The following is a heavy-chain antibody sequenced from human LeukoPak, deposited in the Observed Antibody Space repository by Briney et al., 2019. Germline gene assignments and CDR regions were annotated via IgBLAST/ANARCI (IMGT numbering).Heavy chain of an antibody. CDR3: AASIAARLVDY. J-gene: IGHJ4*02. CDR1: GFTVSSNY. D-gene: IGHD6-6*01. Sequence: PGGSLRLSCAASGFTVSSNYMSWVHQAPGKGLEWVSVIYSGGSTYYADSVKGRFTISRDNSKNTLYLQMNSLRAEDTAVYYCAASIAARLVDYWGQGTLVTVSS. CDR2: IYSGGST. V-gene: IGHV3-66*02.